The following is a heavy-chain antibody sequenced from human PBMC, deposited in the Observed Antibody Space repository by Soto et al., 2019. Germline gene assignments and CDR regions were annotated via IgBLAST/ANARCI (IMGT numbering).Heavy chain of an antibody. J-gene: IGHJ6*03. CDR2: ISASYGNA. CDR3: ARGRSGGYYYYMDV. V-gene: IGHV1-18*04. D-gene: IGHD3-10*01. CDR1: GYTFTSYA. Sequence: ASVTVSCTASGYTFTSYAISWVRQSPGQGLEWMGGISASYGNANYAQKLQGRVTITADESTSTAYMELSSLRSEDTAVYYCARGRSGGYYYYMDVWGKGTTVTVSS.